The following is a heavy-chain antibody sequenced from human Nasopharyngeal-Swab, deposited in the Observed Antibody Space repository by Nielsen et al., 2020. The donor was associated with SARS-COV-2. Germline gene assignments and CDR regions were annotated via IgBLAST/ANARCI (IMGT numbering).Heavy chain of an antibody. CDR2: INHSGST. CDR3: ARVKYYFDY. CDR1: GGSFSGYY. V-gene: IGHV4-34*01. Sequence: SETLSLTCAVYGGSFSGYYWSWIRQPPGKGLEWIGEINHSGSTNYNPSLKSRVSISVDTSKNQFSLKLSSVTAADTAVYYCARVKYYFDYWGQGTLVTVSS. J-gene: IGHJ4*02.